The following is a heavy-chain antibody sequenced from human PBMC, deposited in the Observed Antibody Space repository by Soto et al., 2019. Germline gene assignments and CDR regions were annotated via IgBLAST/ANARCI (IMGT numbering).Heavy chain of an antibody. Sequence: ASVKVSCKASGYTFTSYGISWVREAPGQGLEWMGWISAYNGNTNYAQKLQGRVTMTTDTSTSTAYMELRSLRPDDTAVYYCARDSSSSWYFDYWGQGTLVTVSS. V-gene: IGHV1-18*04. CDR2: ISAYNGNT. J-gene: IGHJ4*02. CDR3: ARDSSSSWYFDY. CDR1: GYTFTSYG. D-gene: IGHD6-13*01.